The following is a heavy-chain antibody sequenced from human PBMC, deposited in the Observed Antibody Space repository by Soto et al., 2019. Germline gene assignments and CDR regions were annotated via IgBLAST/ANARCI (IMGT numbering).Heavy chain of an antibody. J-gene: IGHJ4*02. V-gene: IGHV4-39*01. CDR3: ARQIYDSSGYYYAY. D-gene: IGHD3-22*01. CDR2: IYSRGNT. CDR1: GGSISSSSYY. Sequence: QMQLQESGPGLVKPSETLSLTCTVSGGSISSSSYYWGWIRQPPGQGLEWLGTIYSRGNTYYNPSLKRRVTISVDKSKSQLFLKLSSVTAPDTAVYYCARQIYDSSGYYYAYWGQGTLVTVSS.